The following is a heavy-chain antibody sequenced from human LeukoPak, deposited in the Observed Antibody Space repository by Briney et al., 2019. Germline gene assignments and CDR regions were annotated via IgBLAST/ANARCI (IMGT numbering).Heavy chain of an antibody. V-gene: IGHV1-8*01. Sequence: ASEKVSCKASGYTFTSYDINWVRQATRQGLEWMGWMNPNSGNTGYAQKFQGRVTMTRNTSISTAYMELSSLRSEDTAVYYCARVVEGLDYDILTGYPNWFDPWGQGTLVTVSS. CDR2: MNPNSGNT. CDR1: GYTFTSYD. J-gene: IGHJ5*02. CDR3: ARVVEGLDYDILTGYPNWFDP. D-gene: IGHD3-9*01.